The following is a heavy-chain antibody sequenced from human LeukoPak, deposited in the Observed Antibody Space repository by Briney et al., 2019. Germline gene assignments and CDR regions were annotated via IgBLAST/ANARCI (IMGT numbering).Heavy chain of an antibody. D-gene: IGHD6-19*01. CDR3: ARVGSSGWFRPIEGDYYYYYMDV. V-gene: IGHV3-30*04. CDR1: GFTFSSYA. Sequence: GRSLRLSCAASGFTFSSYAMHWVRQAPGKGLEWVAVISYDGSNKYYADSVKGRFTISRDNSKNTLYLQMNSLRAEDTAVYYCARVGSSGWFRPIEGDYYYYYMDVWGKGTTVTVSS. CDR2: ISYDGSNK. J-gene: IGHJ6*03.